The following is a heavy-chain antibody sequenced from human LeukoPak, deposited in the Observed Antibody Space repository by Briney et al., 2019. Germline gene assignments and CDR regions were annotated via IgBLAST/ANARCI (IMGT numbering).Heavy chain of an antibody. V-gene: IGHV3-48*03. CDR2: ISSSGSTI. Sequence: PGGSLRLSCAASGFTFSSYEMNWVRQAPGKGLEWVSYISSSGSTIYYADSVKGRFTISRDNAKNSLYLQMNSLRAEDTAVYYCARGIYGGSQNWFDPWGQGTLVTASS. CDR3: ARGIYGGSQNWFDP. CDR1: GFTFSSYE. J-gene: IGHJ5*02. D-gene: IGHD3-16*01.